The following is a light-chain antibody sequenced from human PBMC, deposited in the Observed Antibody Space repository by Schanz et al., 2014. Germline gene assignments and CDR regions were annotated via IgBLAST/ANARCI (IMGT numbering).Light chain of an antibody. CDR3: QQYNNWPLT. CDR1: QSVSSTD. V-gene: IGKV3D-20*02. Sequence: EIVLTQSPGTLSLSPGERATLSCRASQSVSSTDLAWYQQQPGHPPRLLIYGASSRATGIPDRFSGSWSGTNLPLTISRLEPEDFAVYYCQQYNNWPLTFGGGTKVEIK. J-gene: IGKJ4*01. CDR2: GAS.